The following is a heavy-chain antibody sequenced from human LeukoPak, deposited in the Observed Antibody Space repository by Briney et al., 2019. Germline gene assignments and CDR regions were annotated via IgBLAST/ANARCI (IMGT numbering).Heavy chain of an antibody. CDR2: ISGSGGST. CDR3: AKVGGRYYDILTGYYPFDY. D-gene: IGHD3-9*01. V-gene: IGHV3-23*01. CDR1: GFTFSSYA. J-gene: IGHJ4*02. Sequence: PGGSLRLSCAASGFTFSSYAMSWVRQAPGKGLEWVSAISGSGGSTYYADSVKGRFTISRDNSKNTLCLQMNSLRAEDTAVYYCAKVGGRYYDILTGYYPFDYWGQGTLVTVSS.